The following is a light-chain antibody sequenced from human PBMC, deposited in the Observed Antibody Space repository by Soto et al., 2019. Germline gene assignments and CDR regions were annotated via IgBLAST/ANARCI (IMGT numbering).Light chain of an antibody. CDR3: QQSSNWPWT. V-gene: IGKV3-11*01. J-gene: IGKJ1*01. Sequence: EIVLTQSPATLSLSPGERATLSCRASPSVSSYLAWYQQKAGQAPRLLIYDASNRATGIPARFSGSGSGTDFTLTISSQEPEDVAVYYCQQSSNWPWTFGQGTKVEIK. CDR1: PSVSSY. CDR2: DAS.